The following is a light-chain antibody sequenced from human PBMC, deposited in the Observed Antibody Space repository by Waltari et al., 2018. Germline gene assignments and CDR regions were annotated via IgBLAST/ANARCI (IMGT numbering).Light chain of an antibody. V-gene: IGKV3-20*01. Sequence: EIVLTHSPGTLSLSPGERATLSCRASQSVSRALAWYQQKPGQAPRLLIYAASSRATGIPDRFSGSGSGTDFSLTISRLEPEDFAVYYCQHYVRLPVTFGQGTKVEIK. CDR1: QSVSRA. J-gene: IGKJ1*01. CDR3: QHYVRLPVT. CDR2: AAS.